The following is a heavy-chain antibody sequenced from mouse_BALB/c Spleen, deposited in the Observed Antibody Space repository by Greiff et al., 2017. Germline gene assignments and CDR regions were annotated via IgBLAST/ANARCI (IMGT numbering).Heavy chain of an antibody. CDR1: GFTFSSYA. V-gene: IGHV5-6-5*01. J-gene: IGHJ4*01. D-gene: IGHD2-12*01. CDR2: ISSGGST. CDR3: ARSYDGDAMDY. Sequence: EVKLVESGGGLVKPGGSLKLSCAASGFTFSSYAMSWVRQTPEKRLEWVASISSGGSTYYPDSVKGRFTISRDNARNILYLQMSSLRSEDTAMYYCARSYDGDAMDYWGQGTSVTVSS.